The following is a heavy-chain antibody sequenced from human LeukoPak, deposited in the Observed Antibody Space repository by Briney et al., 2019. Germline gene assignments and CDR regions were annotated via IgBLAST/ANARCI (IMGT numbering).Heavy chain of an antibody. Sequence: PGRSLRLSCAASGFAFSSYGMHWVRQAPGKGLEWVAVISYDGSNKYYADSVKGRFTISRDNSKNTLYLQMNSLRAEDTAVYYCAKDQAGNTMVRGVIIKAYYYYYGMDVWGQGTTVTVSS. V-gene: IGHV3-30*18. J-gene: IGHJ6*02. CDR2: ISYDGSNK. CDR1: GFAFSSYG. D-gene: IGHD3-10*01. CDR3: AKDQAGNTMVRGVIIKAYYYYYGMDV.